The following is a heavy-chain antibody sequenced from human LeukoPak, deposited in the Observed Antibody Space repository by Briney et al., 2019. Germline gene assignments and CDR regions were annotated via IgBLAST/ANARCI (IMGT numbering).Heavy chain of an antibody. Sequence: ASVNVSCKASGYTFTSYYMHWVRQAPEQALEWMGIINPSGGSTSYAQKFQGRVTMTRDASTSTVYMELSSLRSEDTAVYYCARDIKSCSGGSCYSFDYWGQGTLVTVSS. CDR2: INPSGGST. V-gene: IGHV1-46*01. CDR1: GYTFTSYY. CDR3: ARDIKSCSGGSCYSFDY. J-gene: IGHJ4*02. D-gene: IGHD2-15*01.